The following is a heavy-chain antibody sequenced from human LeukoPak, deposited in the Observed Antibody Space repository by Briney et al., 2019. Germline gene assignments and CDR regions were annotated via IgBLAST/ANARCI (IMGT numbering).Heavy chain of an antibody. CDR1: GFTFSSFW. Sequence: QPGGSLRLSCAASGFTFSSFWMHWVRQAPGKGLVWVSRLNTDGTKPNYADSVKGRFTISRDNAKNTLYLQMNSLRAEDTAVYYCARHAVGGNWFDPWGQGTLVTVSS. D-gene: IGHD6-19*01. CDR3: ARHAVGGNWFDP. V-gene: IGHV3-74*01. J-gene: IGHJ5*02. CDR2: LNTDGTKP.